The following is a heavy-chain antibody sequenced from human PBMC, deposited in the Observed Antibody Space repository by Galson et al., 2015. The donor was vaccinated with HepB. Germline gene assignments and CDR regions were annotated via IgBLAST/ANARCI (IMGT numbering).Heavy chain of an antibody. CDR2: ISSSSSTI. CDR3: ARPAVGYDWAFDI. Sequence: SLRLSCAASGFTFSSYSMNWVRQAPGKGLEWVSYISSSSSTIYYADSVKGRFTISRDNAKNSLYLQMNSLRAEDTAVYYCARPAVGYDWAFDIWGQGTMVTVSS. J-gene: IGHJ3*02. D-gene: IGHD2-8*02. CDR1: GFTFSSYS. V-gene: IGHV3-48*01.